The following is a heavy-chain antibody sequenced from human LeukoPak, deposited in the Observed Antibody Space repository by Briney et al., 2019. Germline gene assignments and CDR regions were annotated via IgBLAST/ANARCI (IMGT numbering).Heavy chain of an antibody. D-gene: IGHD3-22*01. CDR2: INTDGSST. CDR3: ERGFGDYYDSSGYYLLDY. CDR1: GFTFSSYW. Sequence: GGSLRLSCAASGFTFSSYWMHWVRQAPGKGLVWVSRINTDGSSTSYADSVKGGFTISRDNAKNTLYLQMNSLRAEDTAVYYCERGFGDYYDSSGYYLLDYWDQGTLVTVSS. V-gene: IGHV3-74*01. J-gene: IGHJ4*02.